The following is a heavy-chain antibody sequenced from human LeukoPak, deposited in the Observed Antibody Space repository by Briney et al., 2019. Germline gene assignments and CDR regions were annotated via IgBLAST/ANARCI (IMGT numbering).Heavy chain of an antibody. V-gene: IGHV4-4*02. J-gene: IGHJ4*02. CDR1: GGSITQTNY. Sequence: SETLSLTCAVSGGSITQTNYWTWVRPPPGKGLEWIGEVNLQGGTNYNPSLLRRVAISVDTSANHVSLQMTSVTAAHTAVYYCAREGGSYRPLDYSGQGTLVTVSS. CDR3: AREGGSYRPLDY. CDR2: VNLQGGT. D-gene: IGHD3-16*02.